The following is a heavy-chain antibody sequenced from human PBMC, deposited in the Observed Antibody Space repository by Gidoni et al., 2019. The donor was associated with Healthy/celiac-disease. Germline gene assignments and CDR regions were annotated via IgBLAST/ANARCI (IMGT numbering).Heavy chain of an antibody. J-gene: IGHJ3*02. CDR2: IYYSGCT. CDR1: GGSISSYY. D-gene: IGHD3-10*01. V-gene: IGHV4-59*08. CDR3: ARHLKDVLLWFGEGGDAFDI. Sequence: QVQLQESGPGLVKPSETLSLTCTVSGGSISSYYWSWIRQPPGKGLEWIGYIYYSGCTNYNPAIKSRVTIAVDTSKNQFSLKLSSVTAADTAVYYCARHLKDVLLWFGEGGDAFDIWGQGTMVTVSS.